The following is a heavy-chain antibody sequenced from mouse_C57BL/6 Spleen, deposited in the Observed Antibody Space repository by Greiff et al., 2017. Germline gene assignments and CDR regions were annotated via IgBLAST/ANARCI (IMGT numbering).Heavy chain of an antibody. CDR1: GYTFTSYW. CDR2: IDPSDSYT. Sequence: QVQLQQPGAELVMPGASVKLSCKASGYTFTSYWMHWVKQRPGQGLECIGEIDPSDSYTNYNQKFKGKSTLTVDKSSSTAYMQLSSLTSEDSAVYYCARLDYDKYFDYWGQGTTLTVSS. V-gene: IGHV1-69*01. CDR3: ARLDYDKYFDY. J-gene: IGHJ2*01. D-gene: IGHD2-4*01.